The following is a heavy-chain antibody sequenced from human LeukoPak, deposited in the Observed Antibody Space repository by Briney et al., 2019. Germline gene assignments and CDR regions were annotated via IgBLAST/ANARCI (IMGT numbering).Heavy chain of an antibody. V-gene: IGHV4-34*01. CDR3: ARGQVPAARGYNWFDP. D-gene: IGHD2-2*01. CDR1: GWSFNDYY. CDR2: INARGDT. Sequence: SETLSLTCAVYGWSFNDYYWNWIRQPPGKGLEWIGEINARGDTNFNPSLKSRVTISVDTSKGQFSLRLTSTIAADTAGYYCARGQVPAARGYNWFDPWGQGTLVTVSS. J-gene: IGHJ5*02.